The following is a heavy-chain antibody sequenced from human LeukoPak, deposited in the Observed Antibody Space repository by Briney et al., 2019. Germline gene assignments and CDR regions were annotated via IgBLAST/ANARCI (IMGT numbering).Heavy chain of an antibody. V-gene: IGHV4-31*03. Sequence: NPSETLSLTCTVSGVSISSGGYYWSWIRQHPGKGREGIGYIYYSGSTYYNPSLKSRLIISLDTSNNQFSLKLSSVTAADTAVYYCARGPVRDYSNYWGQGTLVTVSS. J-gene: IGHJ4*02. CDR1: GVSISSGGYY. CDR2: IYYSGST. D-gene: IGHD4-11*01. CDR3: ARGPVRDYSNY.